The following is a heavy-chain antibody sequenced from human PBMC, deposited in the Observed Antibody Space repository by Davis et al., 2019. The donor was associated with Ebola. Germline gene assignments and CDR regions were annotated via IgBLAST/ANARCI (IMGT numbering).Heavy chain of an antibody. CDR3: AGSGYFYYGMDV. J-gene: IGHJ6*02. Sequence: GESLKISCKGSGYSFTSYWISWVRQMPGKGLEWMGRIDPSDSYTNYSPSFQGHVTISADKSISTAYLQWSSLKASDTAMYYCAGSGYFYYGMDVWGQGTTVTVSS. D-gene: IGHD3-22*01. V-gene: IGHV5-10-1*01. CDR2: IDPSDSYT. CDR1: GYSFTSYW.